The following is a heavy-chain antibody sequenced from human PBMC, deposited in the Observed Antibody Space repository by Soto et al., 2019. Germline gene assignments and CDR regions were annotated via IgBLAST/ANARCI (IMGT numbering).Heavy chain of an antibody. CDR3: ARSIDS. CDR2: IYYSGST. J-gene: IGHJ5*01. V-gene: IGHV4-31*03. CDR1: GDSISNVNYC. Sequence: SETLSLTCTVSGDSISNVNYCWSWIRQHPDKGLEWIGYIYYSGSTYYNPSLKSRVTISVDTSKNQFSLKLSSVTAADMAVYYCARSIDSWGQGTLVTVSS.